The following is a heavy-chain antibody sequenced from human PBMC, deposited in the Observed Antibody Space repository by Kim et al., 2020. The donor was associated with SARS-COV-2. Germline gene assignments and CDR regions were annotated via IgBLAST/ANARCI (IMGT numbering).Heavy chain of an antibody. Sequence: NPSPKSRVIISVDTSKNQFSLKLSSVTAADTAVYYCARAYGSGSYVWFDPWGQGTLVTVSS. J-gene: IGHJ5*02. CDR3: ARAYGSGSYVWFDP. D-gene: IGHD3-10*01. V-gene: IGHV4-59*01.